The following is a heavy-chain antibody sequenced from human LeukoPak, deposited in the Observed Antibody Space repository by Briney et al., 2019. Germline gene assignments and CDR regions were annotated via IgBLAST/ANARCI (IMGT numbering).Heavy chain of an antibody. Sequence: PGGSLRPSCAASGFTFSGSAMHWVRQAPGKGLEWVSYISSSGSTIYYADSVKGRFTISRDNAKNSLYLQMDSLRAEDTAVYYCARATNMVRGDYYFDYWGQGTLVTVSS. J-gene: IGHJ4*02. CDR3: ARATNMVRGDYYFDY. CDR2: ISSSGSTI. V-gene: IGHV3-48*04. CDR1: GFTFSGSA. D-gene: IGHD3-10*01.